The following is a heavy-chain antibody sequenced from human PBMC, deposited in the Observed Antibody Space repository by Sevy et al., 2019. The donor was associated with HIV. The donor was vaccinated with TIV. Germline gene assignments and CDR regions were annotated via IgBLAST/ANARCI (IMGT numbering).Heavy chain of an antibody. Sequence: ASVKVSCKVSGHTLSEFAMHWVRLAPGKGLEWMGTFDPEDGKTLHAQKFQGRVTMTEDTSTDTAYMEVNNLRSEDTGVYYCATTKDYYDSSGYPFDYWGQGTLVTVSS. D-gene: IGHD3-22*01. J-gene: IGHJ4*02. CDR2: FDPEDGKT. CDR1: GHTLSEFA. CDR3: ATTKDYYDSSGYPFDY. V-gene: IGHV1-24*01.